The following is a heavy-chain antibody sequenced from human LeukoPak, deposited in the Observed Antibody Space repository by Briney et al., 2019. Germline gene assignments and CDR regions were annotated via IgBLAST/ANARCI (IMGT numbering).Heavy chain of an antibody. V-gene: IGHV3-43D*03. CDR3: AKDTDPAYFYYMDV. CDR1: GFTFDDYA. CDR2: ISWQGGTT. Sequence: GGSLRLSCAASGFTFDDYAMHWVRQAPGKGLEWVSFISWQGGTTYYADSVKGRFTISRDNSKNSPYLQMNSLRAEDTALYYCAKDTDPAYFYYMDVWGKGTTVTVSS. J-gene: IGHJ6*03.